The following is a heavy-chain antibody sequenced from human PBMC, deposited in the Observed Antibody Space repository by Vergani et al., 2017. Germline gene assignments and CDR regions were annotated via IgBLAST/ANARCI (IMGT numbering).Heavy chain of an antibody. D-gene: IGHD6-13*01. V-gene: IGHV3-66*02. CDR3: ARESIAAGDAFDI. Sequence: EVQLVESGGGLVQPGGSLRLSCAASGFTVSSNYMSWVRPAPGKGLEWVSVIYSGGSTYYADSVKGRFTISRDNSKNTLYLQMNSLRAEDTAVYYCARESIAAGDAFDIWGQGTMVTVSS. CDR2: IYSGGST. J-gene: IGHJ3*02. CDR1: GFTVSSNY.